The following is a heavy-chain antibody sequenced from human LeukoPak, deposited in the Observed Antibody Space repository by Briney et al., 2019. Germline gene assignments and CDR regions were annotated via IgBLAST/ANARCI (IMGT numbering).Heavy chain of an antibody. CDR2: IYYSGST. CDR1: GGSISSGGYY. J-gene: IGHJ4*02. Sequence: SQTLSLTCTVSGGSISSGGYYWSWIRQHPGKGLEWIGYIYYSGSTYYNPSLKSRVTISVDTSKNQFSLKLSSVTAADTAVYYCVTYYIVATTFDYWGQGTLVTVSS. V-gene: IGHV4-31*03. CDR3: VTYYIVATTFDY. D-gene: IGHD5-12*01.